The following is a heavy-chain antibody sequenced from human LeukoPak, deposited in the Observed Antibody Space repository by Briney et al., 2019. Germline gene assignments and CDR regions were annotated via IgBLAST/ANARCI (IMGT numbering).Heavy chain of an antibody. D-gene: IGHD3-10*01. V-gene: IGHV1-24*01. CDR2: FDPEDGET. J-gene: IGHJ4*02. CDR3: ATSKHYGSGSYSEYDY. CDR1: GYTLTELS. Sequence: ASVKVSCKVSGYTLTELSMHWVRQAPGKGLEWMGGFDPEDGETIYTQKFQGRVTMTEDTSTNTAYMDLSSLRSEDTAVYYCATSKHYGSGSYSEYDYWGQGTLVTVSS.